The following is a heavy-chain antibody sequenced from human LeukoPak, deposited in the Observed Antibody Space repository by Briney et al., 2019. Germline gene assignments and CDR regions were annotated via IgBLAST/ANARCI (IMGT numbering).Heavy chain of an antibody. V-gene: IGHV4-59*01. CDR3: ARGSSGWYFDY. CDR2: IYYSGST. D-gene: IGHD6-19*01. J-gene: IGHJ4*02. Sequence: SETLSLTCTGSGGSISSYYWSWIRQPPGKGLEWIGYIYYSGSTNYDPSLKSRVTISVDTSKNQFSLKLSSVTAADTAVYYCARGSSGWYFDYWGQGTLVTVSS. CDR1: GGSISSYY.